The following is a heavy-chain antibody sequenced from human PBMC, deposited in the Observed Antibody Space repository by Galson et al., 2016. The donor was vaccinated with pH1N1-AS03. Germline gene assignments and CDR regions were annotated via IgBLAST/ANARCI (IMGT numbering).Heavy chain of an antibody. CDR3: AKDAVGRVAERGVIPRAPFDS. J-gene: IGHJ4*02. D-gene: IGHD3-10*01. CDR2: ISFDGSET. CDR1: GFTFTTYG. V-gene: IGHV3-30*18. Sequence: SLRLSCAASGFTFTTYGMNWVRQAPGKGLEWLAVISFDGSETDYADAVKGRFTISRDNFKNMLSLQMHSLGAEDTAVYYCAKDAVGRVAERGVIPRAPFDSWGLGTPVTVSS.